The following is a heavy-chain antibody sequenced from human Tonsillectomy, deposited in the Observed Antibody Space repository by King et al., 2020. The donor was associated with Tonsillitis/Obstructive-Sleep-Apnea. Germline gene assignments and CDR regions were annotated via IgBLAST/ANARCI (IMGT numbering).Heavy chain of an antibody. CDR1: GFPFSNYW. J-gene: IGHJ6*03. D-gene: IGHD2-21*01. V-gene: IGHV3-74*02. Sequence: VQLVQSGGGLVQPGGALRLSCAASGFPFSNYWMHWVRQAPGKGRVWVSRIDSGGSSTTYADSVKGRFTVSRDTAKNTLYLQMNRRRAEDTAVYYCTRGSIYSFYYYMDVWGKGTTVIVSS. CDR3: TRGSIYSFYYYMDV. CDR2: IDSGGSST.